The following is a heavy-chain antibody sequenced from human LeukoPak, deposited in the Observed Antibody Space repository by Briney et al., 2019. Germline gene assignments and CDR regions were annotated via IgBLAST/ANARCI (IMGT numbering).Heavy chain of an antibody. Sequence: SETLSLTCTVSGGSISSGYYWGWIRQPPGKGLEWIGSIYHSGSTYYNPSLKSRVTISVDTSKNQFSLKLSSVTAADTAVYYCARGNRYFDWLRWGQGTLVTVSS. J-gene: IGHJ4*02. CDR3: ARGNRYFDWLR. CDR1: GGSISSGYY. CDR2: IYHSGST. D-gene: IGHD3-9*01. V-gene: IGHV4-38-2*02.